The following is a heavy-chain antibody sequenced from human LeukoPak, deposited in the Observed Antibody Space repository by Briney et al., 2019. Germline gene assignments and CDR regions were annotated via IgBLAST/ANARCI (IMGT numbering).Heavy chain of an antibody. Sequence: PGGSLGLSCAASGFTFSSYNMNWVRQAPGKGLEWVSSIRSSGNFIYYADSVRGRFTISRDNAKNSLYLQMNSLRADDTALYYCARGSGWLNAFDIWGQGTMVTVSS. D-gene: IGHD6-19*01. CDR3: ARGSGWLNAFDI. CDR1: GFTFSSYN. CDR2: IRSSGNFI. V-gene: IGHV3-21*01. J-gene: IGHJ3*02.